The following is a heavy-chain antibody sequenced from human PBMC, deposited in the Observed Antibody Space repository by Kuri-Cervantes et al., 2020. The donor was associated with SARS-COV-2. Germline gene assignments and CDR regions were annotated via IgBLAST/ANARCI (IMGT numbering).Heavy chain of an antibody. CDR3: ARDGWSGSNGAFDI. Sequence: SETLSLTCAVYGGSFSGYYWSWIRQPPGKGLEWIGEINHSGSTNYNPSLKSRVTISVDTSKNQFSLKLSSVTAADTAVYYCARDGWSGSNGAFDIWGQGTMVTVSS. V-gene: IGHV4-34*01. CDR1: GGSFSGYY. J-gene: IGHJ3*02. CDR2: INHSGST. D-gene: IGHD1-26*01.